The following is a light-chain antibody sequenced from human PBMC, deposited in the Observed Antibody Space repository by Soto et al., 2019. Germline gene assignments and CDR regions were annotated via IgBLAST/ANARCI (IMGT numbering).Light chain of an antibody. CDR2: EVT. Sequence: QSALTQPASVSGSPGQSITISCTGTTSDFGFYNYVSWYQHHPGKAPKLLIYEVTNRHSGVSNRFSGSKSGNTASLTISGLKDADEADYYCSSYTSSTDYVFGTGTKVTVL. J-gene: IGLJ1*01. CDR3: SSYTSSTDYV. CDR1: TSDFGFYNY. V-gene: IGLV2-14*01.